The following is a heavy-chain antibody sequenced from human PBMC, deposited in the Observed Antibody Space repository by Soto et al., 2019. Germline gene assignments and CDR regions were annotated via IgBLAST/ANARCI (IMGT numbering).Heavy chain of an antibody. CDR1: GGSISSYY. Sequence: PSETLSLTXTVSGGSISSYYWSWIRQPPGKGLEWIGYIYYSGSTNYNPSLKSRVTISVDTSKNQFSLKLSSVTAADTAVYYCARGIAAADYYFDYWGQGTLVTVSS. CDR2: IYYSGST. J-gene: IGHJ4*02. D-gene: IGHD6-13*01. CDR3: ARGIAAADYYFDY. V-gene: IGHV4-59*01.